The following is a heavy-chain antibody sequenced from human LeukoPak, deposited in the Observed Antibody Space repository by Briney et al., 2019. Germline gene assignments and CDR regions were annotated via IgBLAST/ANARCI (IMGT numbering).Heavy chain of an antibody. Sequence: SETLSLTCAVCGGSFSGYYWSWIRQPPGKGLEWIGEINHSGSTNYNPSLKSRVTISVDTSKNQFSLKLSSVTAADTAVYYCARGRGAVAGTDFDYWGQGTLVTVSS. J-gene: IGHJ4*02. CDR2: INHSGST. V-gene: IGHV4-34*01. D-gene: IGHD6-19*01. CDR1: GGSFSGYY. CDR3: ARGRGAVAGTDFDY.